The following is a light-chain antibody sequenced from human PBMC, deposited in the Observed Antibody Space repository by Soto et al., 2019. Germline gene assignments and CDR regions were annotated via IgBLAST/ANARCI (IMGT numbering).Light chain of an antibody. CDR3: QQRTNWPPT. Sequence: EIVLTQSPATLSFSPGERATLSCRASQSGSNDLVWYDHKPGQPPRGLIYSASNRATGIPARFSGSGSGTDFTLTISSLEPEDFAVYYCQQRTNWPPTFGGGTKVEMK. CDR2: SAS. J-gene: IGKJ4*01. CDR1: QSGSND. V-gene: IGKV3-11*01.